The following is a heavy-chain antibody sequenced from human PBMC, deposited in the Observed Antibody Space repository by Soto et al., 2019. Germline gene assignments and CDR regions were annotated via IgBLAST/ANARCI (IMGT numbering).Heavy chain of an antibody. CDR2: IYYSGST. CDR1: GGSISSYY. CDR3: ASWADYGGNSFFDY. Sequence: QVQLQESGPGLVKPSETLSLTCTVSGGSISSYYWSWIRQPPGKGLEWIGYIYYSGSTNYNPSLKSRVTISVETSKNQFSLKLSSVTAAETAVYYCASWADYGGNSFFDYWGQGTLVTVSS. D-gene: IGHD4-17*01. V-gene: IGHV4-59*01. J-gene: IGHJ4*02.